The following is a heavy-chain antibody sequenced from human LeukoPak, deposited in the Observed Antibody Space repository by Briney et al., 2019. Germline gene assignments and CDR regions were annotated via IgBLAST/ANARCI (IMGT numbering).Heavy chain of an antibody. CDR1: GFTFSSYA. V-gene: IGHV3-30*04. CDR3: AKDTGYYDFWSGYFPYGMDV. CDR2: ISYDGSNK. Sequence: GRSLRLSCAASGFTFSSYAMHWVRQAPGKGLEWVAVISYDGSNKYYADSVKGRFTISRGNSKNTLYLQMNSLRAEDTAVYYCAKDTGYYDFWSGYFPYGMDVWGQGTTVTVSS. J-gene: IGHJ6*02. D-gene: IGHD3-3*01.